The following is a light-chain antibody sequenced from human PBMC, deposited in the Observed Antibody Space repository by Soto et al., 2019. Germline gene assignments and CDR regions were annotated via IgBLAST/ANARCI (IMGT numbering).Light chain of an antibody. CDR3: QQRSNWPRGT. V-gene: IGKV3-11*01. CDR2: DAS. Sequence: EIVLTQSPATLSLSPGERATLSCRASQSVSSYLAWYQQKPGQAPRLLIYDASNRATGIPARFSGSGSGTDLTLTISSLEPEDFALYYCQQRSNWPRGTFGGGTKVEIK. CDR1: QSVSSY. J-gene: IGKJ4*01.